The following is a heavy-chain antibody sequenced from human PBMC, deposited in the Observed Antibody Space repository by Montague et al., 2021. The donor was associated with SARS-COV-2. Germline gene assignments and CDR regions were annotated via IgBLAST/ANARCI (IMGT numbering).Heavy chain of an antibody. Sequence: SLRLSCSASGFTFNSFAMHWVRQAPGKGLEWVAVISYDGSIKYYXDSLRGRFTISRDSSKKTLYLQMNILSGEGTAVYYCAKNRDIFWFGEGRDSMDVWGQGTTVIVSS. CDR2: ISYDGSIK. J-gene: IGHJ6*02. CDR1: GFTFNSFA. V-gene: IGHV3-30*18. D-gene: IGHD3-10*01. CDR3: AKNRDIFWFGEGRDSMDV.